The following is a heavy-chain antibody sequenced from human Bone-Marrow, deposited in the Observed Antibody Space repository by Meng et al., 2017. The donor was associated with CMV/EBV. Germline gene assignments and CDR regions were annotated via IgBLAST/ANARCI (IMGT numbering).Heavy chain of an antibody. Sequence: ASVKVSCKASGYTFTGYYMHWVRQAPGQGLEWMGWINPNSGGTNYAQKFQGRVTMTRDTSISTAYMELRSLRSDDTAVYYCARGGYKVAYYFDYWGQGTLVTVS. CDR2: INPNSGGT. V-gene: IGHV1-2*02. D-gene: IGHD5-12*01. CDR3: ARGGYKVAYYFDY. J-gene: IGHJ4*02. CDR1: GYTFTGYY.